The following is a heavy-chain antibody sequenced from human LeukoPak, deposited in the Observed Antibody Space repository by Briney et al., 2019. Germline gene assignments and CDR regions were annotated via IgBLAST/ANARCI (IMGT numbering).Heavy chain of an antibody. Sequence: SETLSLTCAVYGGSFSGYYWSWIRQPPGKGLEWIGKINHSGSTNYNPSLKSRVTISVDTSKNQFSLKLNSVTAADTAVYYCARDGYCSSTSCYEGNWFDPWGQGTLVTVSS. CDR1: GGSFSGYY. D-gene: IGHD2-2*01. CDR3: ARDGYCSSTSCYEGNWFDP. CDR2: INHSGST. J-gene: IGHJ5*02. V-gene: IGHV4-34*01.